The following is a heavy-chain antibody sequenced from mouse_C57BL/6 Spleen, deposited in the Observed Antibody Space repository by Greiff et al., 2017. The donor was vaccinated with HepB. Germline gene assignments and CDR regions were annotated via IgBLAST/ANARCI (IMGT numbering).Heavy chain of an antibody. J-gene: IGHJ3*01. CDR3: ARGEDGAWFAY. CDR1: GYSITSGYY. Sequence: EVKLQESGPGLVKPSQSLSLTCSVTGYSITSGYYWNWIRQFPGNKLEWMGYISYDGSNNYNPSLKNRISITRDTSKNQFFLKLNSVTTEDTATYYCARGEDGAWFAYWGQGTLVTVSA. V-gene: IGHV3-6*01. CDR2: ISYDGSN.